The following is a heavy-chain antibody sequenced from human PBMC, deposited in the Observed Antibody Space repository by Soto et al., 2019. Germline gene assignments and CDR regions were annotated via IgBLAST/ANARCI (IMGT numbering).Heavy chain of an antibody. CDR3: ARYAAAGQTFDY. CDR1: GFTFSSYA. D-gene: IGHD6-13*01. J-gene: IGHJ4*02. V-gene: IGHV3-30-3*01. CDR2: ISYDGSNK. Sequence: QVQLVESGGGVVQPGRFLRLSCAASGFTFSSYAMNWVRQAPGKGLEWVAVISYDGSNKYYADSVKGRFTISRDNSKNTLYLQMNSLRAEDTAVYYCARYAAAGQTFDYWGQGTLVTVSS.